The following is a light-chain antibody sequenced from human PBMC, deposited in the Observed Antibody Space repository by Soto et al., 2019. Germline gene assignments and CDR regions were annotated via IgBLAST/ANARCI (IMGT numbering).Light chain of an antibody. CDR1: QSINTW. Sequence: DIQMTQSPSTLSASVGARVTITCRASQSINTWLAWYQQKPGKAPKLLIYSASTLESGVPSRFSGSRSGTEFTLTFISLQPDDFSTDYCHDYSTYSCTFGPGTKVDI. CDR3: HDYSTYSCT. J-gene: IGKJ3*01. CDR2: SAS. V-gene: IGKV1-5*03.